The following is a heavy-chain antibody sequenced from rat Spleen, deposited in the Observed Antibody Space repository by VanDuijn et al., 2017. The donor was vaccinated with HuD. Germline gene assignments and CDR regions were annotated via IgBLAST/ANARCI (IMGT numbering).Heavy chain of an antibody. Sequence: EVQLVESGGGLVQPGRSMKLSCVASGFTFNKYWMTWIRQAPGKGLEWVASITNTGGNIYCPDSVKGRFTISRDNTKSTLYLQMDSLRSEDTATYYCARRFYGGYGWYFDFWGPGTMVTVSS. CDR2: ITNTGGNI. D-gene: IGHD1-11*01. CDR1: GFTFNKYW. V-gene: IGHV5-31*01. CDR3: ARRFYGGYGWYFDF. J-gene: IGHJ1*01.